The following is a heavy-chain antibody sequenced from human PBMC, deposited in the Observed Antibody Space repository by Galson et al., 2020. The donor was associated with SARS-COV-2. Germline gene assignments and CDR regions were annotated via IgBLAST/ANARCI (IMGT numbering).Heavy chain of an antibody. Sequence: ASVKVSCKASGYTFTGYYMHWVRQAPGQGLEWMGWINPNSGGTNYAQKFQGRVTMTRDTSISTAYMELSRLRSDDTAVYYCARGVVDSSGWYRTYYYYYAMDVWGQGTTVTVSS. CDR2: INPNSGGT. CDR1: GYTFTGYY. J-gene: IGHJ6*02. D-gene: IGHD6-19*01. V-gene: IGHV1-2*02. CDR3: ARGVVDSSGWYRTYYYYYAMDV.